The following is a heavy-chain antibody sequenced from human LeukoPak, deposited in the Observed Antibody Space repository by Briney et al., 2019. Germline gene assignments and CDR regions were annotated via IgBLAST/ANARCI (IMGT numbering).Heavy chain of an antibody. J-gene: IGHJ5*02. V-gene: IGHV1-2*02. CDR1: GYTFTGYY. CDR3: AREKLIAAAVLDP. Sequence: ASVKVSCKASGYTFTGYYMHWVRQAPGQGLEWMGWINPNSGGTNYAQKFQGRVTMTRDTSISTAYMELSRLRSDDTAVYYCAREKLIAAAVLDPWGQGTLVTVSS. CDR2: INPNSGGT. D-gene: IGHD6-13*01.